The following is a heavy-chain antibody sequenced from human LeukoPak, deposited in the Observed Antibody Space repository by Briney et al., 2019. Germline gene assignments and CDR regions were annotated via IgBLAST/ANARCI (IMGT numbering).Heavy chain of an antibody. J-gene: IGHJ3*02. CDR2: IKKDGSEK. D-gene: IGHD1-26*01. V-gene: IGHV3-7*01. Sequence: GGSLRLSCEASGFPFSHFWMSWVRQAPGKGLEWVANIKKDGSEKYYVDSVKGRFTISRDNAKNSQSLQMNNLRAEDTAVYYCARARAGWGLDVFDIWGQGTMVTVSS. CDR1: GFPFSHFW. CDR3: ARARAGWGLDVFDI.